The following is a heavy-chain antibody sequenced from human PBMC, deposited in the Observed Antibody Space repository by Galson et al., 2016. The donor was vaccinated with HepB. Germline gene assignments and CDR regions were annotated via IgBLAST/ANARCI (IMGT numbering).Heavy chain of an antibody. D-gene: IGHD6-19*01. CDR1: GFTFSNYA. Sequence: SLRLSCAASGFTFSNYAMTWVRQAPGKGLEWVSTIGGGVGTTYYADSVKGRFTISRDNSKSTLYLPMGSLRAEDTAVYYCPKQWLGDLDYWGQGTLVTVSS. V-gene: IGHV3-23*01. CDR3: PKQWLGDLDY. CDR2: IGGGVGTT. J-gene: IGHJ4*02.